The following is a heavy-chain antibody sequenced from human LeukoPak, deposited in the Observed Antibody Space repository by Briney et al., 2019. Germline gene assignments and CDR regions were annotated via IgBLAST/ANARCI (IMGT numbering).Heavy chain of an antibody. V-gene: IGHV3-15*01. Sequence: GGSLRLSCAASGFTFSYAWMRWVRQAPGKGLEWVGRIKSKTDGGTTDYAAPVEGRFTISRDDSKNTLYVQMNSLKTEDTAVYYCTTDPSGYTYGYPFDYWGQGTLVTVSS. J-gene: IGHJ4*02. CDR1: GFTFSYAW. CDR3: TTDPSGYTYGYPFDY. CDR2: IKSKTDGGTT. D-gene: IGHD5-18*01.